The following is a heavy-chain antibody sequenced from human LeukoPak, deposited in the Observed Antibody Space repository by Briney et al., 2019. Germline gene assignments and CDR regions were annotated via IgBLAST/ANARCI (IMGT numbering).Heavy chain of an antibody. CDR1: GYTFTGYG. V-gene: IGHV1-18*01. D-gene: IGHD3-9*01. Sequence: ASVKVSCKASGYTFTGYGISWVRQAPGQGLEWMGWISAYNGNTNYAQKLQGRVTMTTDTSTSTAYMELRSLRSDDTAVYYCARAPYYDILTGYYPSYFDYWGQGTLVTVSS. CDR2: ISAYNGNT. CDR3: ARAPYYDILTGYYPSYFDY. J-gene: IGHJ4*02.